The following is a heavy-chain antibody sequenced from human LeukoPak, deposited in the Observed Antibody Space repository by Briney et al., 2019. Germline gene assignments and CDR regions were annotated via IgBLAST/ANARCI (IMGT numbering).Heavy chain of an antibody. CDR3: AGVAYTGPDY. V-gene: IGHV3-30*03. CDR1: GFTFSSYG. D-gene: IGHD3-16*01. CDR2: ISYDGSNK. Sequence: GGSLRLSCAASGFTFSSYGMHWVRQAPGKGLEWVAVISYDGSNKYYADSVKGRFTISRDNAKNSLYLQMNSLRAEDTAVYYCAGVAYTGPDYWGQGTLVTVSS. J-gene: IGHJ4*02.